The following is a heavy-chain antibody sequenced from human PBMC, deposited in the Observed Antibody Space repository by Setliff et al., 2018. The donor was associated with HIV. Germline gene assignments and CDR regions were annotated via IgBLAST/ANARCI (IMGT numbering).Heavy chain of an antibody. CDR3: VKARVDGDYYYYYYMDV. CDR2: ISSNGGST. V-gene: IGHV3-64D*09. J-gene: IGHJ6*03. CDR1: GFTFSSYA. D-gene: IGHD4-17*01. Sequence: PGGSLRLSCSASGFTFSSYAMHWVRQAPGEGLEYVSAISSNGGSTYYADSVKGRFTISRDNSKNTLYLQMSSLRAEDTAVYYCVKARVDGDYYYYYYMDVWGKGTTVTVSS.